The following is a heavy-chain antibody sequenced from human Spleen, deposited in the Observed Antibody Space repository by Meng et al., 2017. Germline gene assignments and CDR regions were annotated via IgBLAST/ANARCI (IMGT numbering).Heavy chain of an antibody. CDR2: IIPIFGTA. J-gene: IGHJ6*02. D-gene: IGHD3-10*01. Sequence: SVKVSCKALGGIFSNYVIGWVRQAPGQGLEWMGGIIPIFGTANYAQKFQGRVTITADESTSTAYMELSSLRSEDTAVYYCASHGSGSYYYYYGMDVWGQGTTVTVSS. CDR3: ASHGSGSYYYYYGMDV. CDR1: GGIFSNYV. V-gene: IGHV1-69*13.